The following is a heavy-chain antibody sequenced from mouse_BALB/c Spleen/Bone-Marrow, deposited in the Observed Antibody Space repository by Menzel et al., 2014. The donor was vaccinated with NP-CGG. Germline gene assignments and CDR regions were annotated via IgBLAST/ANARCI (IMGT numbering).Heavy chain of an antibody. CDR1: GFTFTDYY. V-gene: IGHV7-3*02. Sequence: EVKLVESGGGLVQPGGSLRLSCATSGFTFTDYYMNWVRQPPGKALEWLGFIRNKAYGYTTEYSASVKSRFTISRDNSQNILYLQMNTLRADDSATYYCARDKGRVFFDYWGQGTTLTVSS. J-gene: IGHJ2*01. CDR3: ARDKGRVFFDY. CDR2: IRNKAYGYTT.